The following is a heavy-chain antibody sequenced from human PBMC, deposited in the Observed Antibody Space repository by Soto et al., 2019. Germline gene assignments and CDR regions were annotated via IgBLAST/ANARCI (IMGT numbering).Heavy chain of an antibody. Sequence: GGSLRLSCAASGFTFSSYGMHWVRQAPGKGLEWVAVIWYDGSNKYYADSVKGRFTISRENSKNTLYLQMNSLRAEDTAVYYCARDSDNDFWSGYYIYYYYMDVWGKGTTVTVSS. CDR2: IWYDGSNK. D-gene: IGHD3-3*01. J-gene: IGHJ6*03. CDR3: ARDSDNDFWSGYYIYYYYMDV. CDR1: GFTFSSYG. V-gene: IGHV3-33*01.